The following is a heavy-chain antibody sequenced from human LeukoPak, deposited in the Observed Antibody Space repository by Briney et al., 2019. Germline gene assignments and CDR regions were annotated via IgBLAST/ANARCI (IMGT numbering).Heavy chain of an antibody. CDR3: AREGRGYSYAFEY. Sequence: GGSLRLSCAVSGFSVTNNYMSWVRQAPGKGLEWVSVFYVGGATYYADSVKGRFTISRDNGQNTLYLQMNSLRAEDTAVYYCAREGRGYSYAFEYWGQGTLVTVSS. V-gene: IGHV3-53*01. CDR1: GFSVTNNY. CDR2: FYVGGAT. D-gene: IGHD5-18*01. J-gene: IGHJ4*02.